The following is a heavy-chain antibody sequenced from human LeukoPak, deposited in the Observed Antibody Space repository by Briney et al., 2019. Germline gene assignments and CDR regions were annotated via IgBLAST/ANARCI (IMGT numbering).Heavy chain of an antibody. CDR2: IIPILGIA. CDR3: ARGPVVANWFDP. Sequence: SVKVSCKASGGTFSSYAISWVRQAPGQGLEWMGRIIPILGIANYAQKFQGRVTITADKSTSTAYMELSSLRSEDTAVYYCARGPVVANWFDPWGQGTPVTVSS. J-gene: IGHJ5*02. V-gene: IGHV1-69*04. D-gene: IGHD2-15*01. CDR1: GGTFSSYA.